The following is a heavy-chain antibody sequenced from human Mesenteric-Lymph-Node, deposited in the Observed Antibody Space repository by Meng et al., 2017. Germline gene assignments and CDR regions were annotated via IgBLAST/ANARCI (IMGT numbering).Heavy chain of an antibody. CDR1: GYTFTGYY. J-gene: IGHJ5*02. Sequence: ASVKVTCKTSGYTFTGYYLHWLRQAPGQGLEWMGIINPSGGSTSYAQKFQGRVTMTRDTSTSTVYMELSSLRSEDTAVYYCSRADVVVDRNWFDPWGQGTLVTVSS. D-gene: IGHD2-15*01. CDR2: INPSGGST. V-gene: IGHV1-46*01. CDR3: SRADVVVDRNWFDP.